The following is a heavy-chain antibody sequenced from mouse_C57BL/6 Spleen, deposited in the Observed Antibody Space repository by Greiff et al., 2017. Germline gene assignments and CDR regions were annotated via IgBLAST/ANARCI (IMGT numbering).Heavy chain of an antibody. V-gene: IGHV3-6*01. J-gene: IGHJ2*01. Sequence: ESGPGLVTPSQSLSRTCSVTRYSITSGYYWNWIRQFPGNKLEWMGYISYDGSNNYNPSLKNRISITRDTSKNQFFLKLNAVTTEDTATYYCARAHYGNYFDYWSQVTTQSVSS. D-gene: IGHD2-1*01. CDR3: ARAHYGNYFDY. CDR1: RYSITSGYY. CDR2: ISYDGSN.